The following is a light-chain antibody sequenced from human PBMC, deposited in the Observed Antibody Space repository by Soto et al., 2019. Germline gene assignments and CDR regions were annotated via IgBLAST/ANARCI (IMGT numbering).Light chain of an antibody. J-gene: IGLJ1*01. Sequence: QSVLTQPASVSAYPGQSITIPCTGTSSDVGSYNLVSWFQQHPGKVPKLLIYEGTKRPSGLSDRFSGSKSGTTASLTISGLQAEDEAHYYCYSYAGENLYVFGTGTKVTV. CDR1: SSDVGSYNL. CDR2: EGT. V-gene: IGLV2-23*01. CDR3: YSYAGENLYV.